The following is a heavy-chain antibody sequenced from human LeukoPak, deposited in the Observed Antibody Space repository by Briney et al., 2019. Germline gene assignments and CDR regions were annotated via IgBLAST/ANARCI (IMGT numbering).Heavy chain of an antibody. CDR3: AKEKYSSPSPIDC. CDR2: INSDGSST. J-gene: IGHJ4*02. V-gene: IGHV3-74*01. Sequence: PGGSLRLSCAASGFTFSSYWMHWVRQAPGKGLVWVSRINSDGSSTSYADSVKGRFTISRDNAKNTMYLQMNSLRAEDTAVYYCAKEKYSSPSPIDCWGQGTLVTVSS. D-gene: IGHD6-6*01. CDR1: GFTFSSYW.